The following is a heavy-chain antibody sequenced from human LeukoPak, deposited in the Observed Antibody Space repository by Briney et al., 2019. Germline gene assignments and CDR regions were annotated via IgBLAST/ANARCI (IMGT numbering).Heavy chain of an antibody. CDR3: ASPYVDYYYGMDV. V-gene: IGHV3-66*01. J-gene: IGHJ6*02. D-gene: IGHD3-16*01. CDR2: IYSGGST. CDR1: GFTVSSNY. Sequence: PEGSLRLSCAASGFTVSSNYMSWVRQAPGKGLEWVSVIYSGGSTYYADSVKGRFTISRDNSKNTLYLQMSSLRAEDTAVYYCASPYVDYYYGMDVWGQGTTVTVSS.